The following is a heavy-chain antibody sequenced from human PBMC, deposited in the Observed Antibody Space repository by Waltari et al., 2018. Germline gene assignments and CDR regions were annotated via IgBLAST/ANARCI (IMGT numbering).Heavy chain of an antibody. CDR2: IYSSATT. J-gene: IGHJ3*01. V-gene: IGHV3-66*01. CDR1: GGTVTSPY. Sequence: EGQLVESGGGLVKPGGSLRLSCAASGGTVTSPYMNWVRQAPGKGLEWVSTIYSSATTFYADSVKGRFTISRDNSKNLLFLQMDDLRVNDTAVYYCARGGQIVRPRPLDLWGPGTLVTVSS. D-gene: IGHD6-6*01. CDR3: ARGGQIVRPRPLDL.